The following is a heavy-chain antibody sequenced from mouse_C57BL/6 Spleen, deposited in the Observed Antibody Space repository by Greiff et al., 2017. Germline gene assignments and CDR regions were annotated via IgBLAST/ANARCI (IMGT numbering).Heavy chain of an antibody. Sequence: QVQLQQPGAELVRPGSSVKLSCKASGYTFTSYWMDWVKQRPGQGLEWIGNIYPSDSETHYNQKFKDKATLTVDKSSSTAYMQLSSLTSEDSAVYYCARGGHSSGYDYWGQGTTRTVSS. CDR1: GYTFTSYW. V-gene: IGHV1-61*01. J-gene: IGHJ2*01. CDR3: ARGGHSSGYDY. D-gene: IGHD3-1*01. CDR2: IYPSDSET.